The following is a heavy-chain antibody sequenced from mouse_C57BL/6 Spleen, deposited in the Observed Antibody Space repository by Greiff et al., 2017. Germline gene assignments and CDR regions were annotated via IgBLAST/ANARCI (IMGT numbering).Heavy chain of an antibody. CDR3: ARELGLWYFDV. CDR1: GFTFSDYG. D-gene: IGHD4-1*01. V-gene: IGHV5-17*01. CDR2: ISSGSSTI. J-gene: IGHJ1*03. Sequence: DVHLVESGGGLVKPGGSLKLSCAASGFTFSDYGMHWVRQAPEKGLEWVAYISSGSSTIYYADTVKGRFTISRDNAKNTLFLQMTSLRSEDTAMYYCARELGLWYFDVWGTGTTVTVSS.